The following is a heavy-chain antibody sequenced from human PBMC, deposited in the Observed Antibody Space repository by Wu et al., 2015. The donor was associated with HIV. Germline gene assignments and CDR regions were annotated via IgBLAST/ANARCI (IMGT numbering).Heavy chain of an antibody. CDR1: GYSFTNYG. J-gene: IGHJ4*02. CDR2: IYHGNT. D-gene: IGHD2-2*01. Sequence: QVQLVQSGAEVKRPGASVRVSCKASGYSFTNYGINWVRQVPGQGLEWMAWIYHGNTNYVQNLQDRVTLTTDTSTSTAYMELRSLRSDDTAVYYCARGYCSDTTCYMAKYYFDLWGQGTLVTVSS. CDR3: ARGYCSDTTCYMAKYYFDL. V-gene: IGHV1-18*01.